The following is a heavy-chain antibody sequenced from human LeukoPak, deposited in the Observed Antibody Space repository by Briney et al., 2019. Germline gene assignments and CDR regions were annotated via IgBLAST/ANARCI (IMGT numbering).Heavy chain of an antibody. CDR3: ASRESSMSRSH. D-gene: IGHD2/OR15-2a*01. Sequence: GGSLRLSCAASGFSLSDYWMNWVRLVPGKGLEWVANINEDGAIQDYVASVRGGFTISRNKPKNSLYLQMNSLRAKDTAVYYCASRESSMSRSHWGHGTLVTVSS. CDR1: GFSLSDYW. CDR2: INEDGAIQ. J-gene: IGHJ4*01. V-gene: IGHV3-7*01.